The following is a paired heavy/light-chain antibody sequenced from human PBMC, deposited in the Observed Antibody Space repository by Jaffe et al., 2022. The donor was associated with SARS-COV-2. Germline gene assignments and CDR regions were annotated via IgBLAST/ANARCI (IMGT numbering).Heavy chain of an antibody. D-gene: IGHD2-15*01. Sequence: EVQLVESGGGLVQPGRSLRLSCTASGFTFVDYAMNWFRQAPGKGLEWVGFVRSKVNGGTTEYAASVKGRFTISRDDSESIAYLQVNSLKTEDTAVYYCSIWCSGGGCPNVYYMDVWGKGTTVTVSS. V-gene: IGHV3-49*03. CDR1: GFTFVDYA. CDR2: VRSKVNGGTT. J-gene: IGHJ6*03. CDR3: SIWCSGGGCPNVYYMDV.
Light chain of an antibody. J-gene: IGKJ4*01. Sequence: DIVMTQSPLSLPVTPGEPASISCRSSQSLLNSNGYNYLDWYLQKPGQSPHLLIFLGSNRASGVPDRFSGSGSGTDFTLKISRVEAEDVGVYYCMQARQTPQTFGGGTKVEIK. CDR2: LGS. CDR1: QSLLNSNGYNY. CDR3: MQARQTPQT. V-gene: IGKV2-28*01.